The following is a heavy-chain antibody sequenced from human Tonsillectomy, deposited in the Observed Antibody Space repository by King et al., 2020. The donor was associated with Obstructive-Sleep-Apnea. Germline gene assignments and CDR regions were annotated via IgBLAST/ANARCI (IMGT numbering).Heavy chain of an antibody. Sequence: VQLVESGGGVVQPGRSLRLSCAASGFTFSSYGMHWVRQAPGKGLEWVAVIWYDASNKYYADSVKGRFTISRDNSKNTLYLQMNSLRAEDTAVYYCAKDSSPRGKLDYWGQGTLVTVSS. D-gene: IGHD2-15*01. CDR1: GFTFSSYG. CDR3: AKDSSPRGKLDY. V-gene: IGHV3-33*06. CDR2: IWYDASNK. J-gene: IGHJ4*02.